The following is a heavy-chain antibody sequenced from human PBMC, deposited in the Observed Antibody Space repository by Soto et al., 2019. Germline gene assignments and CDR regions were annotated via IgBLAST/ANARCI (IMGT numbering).Heavy chain of an antibody. CDR3: ARDLGYCTNGVCYYFDY. V-gene: IGHV1-46*01. Sequence: QVQLVQSGAEVKKPGASVKVSCKASGYTFTSYYMHWVRQAPGQGLEWMGIINPSGGSTSYAQKLQGRVTMTRDTSTSTVYMELSSLRSEDTAVYYCARDLGYCTNGVCYYFDYWGQGTLVTVSS. J-gene: IGHJ4*02. D-gene: IGHD2-8*01. CDR2: INPSGGST. CDR1: GYTFTSYY.